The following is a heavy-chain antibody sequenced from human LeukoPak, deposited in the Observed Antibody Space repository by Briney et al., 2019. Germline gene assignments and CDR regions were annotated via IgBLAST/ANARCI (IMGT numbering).Heavy chain of an antibody. CDR2: IYDRGNT. V-gene: IGHV4-59*08. CDR3: ARHRDLPAEIDY. CDR1: AGSINRYY. Sequence: SETLPLTCTVPAGSINRYYWSWIRQPPGKGLEWIGYIYDRGNTNYNPSLKSRVTISLDTSKNQFSLKLSSATAADTAVYYCARHRDLPAEIDYWGQGTLVTVSS. D-gene: IGHD2-2*01. J-gene: IGHJ4*02.